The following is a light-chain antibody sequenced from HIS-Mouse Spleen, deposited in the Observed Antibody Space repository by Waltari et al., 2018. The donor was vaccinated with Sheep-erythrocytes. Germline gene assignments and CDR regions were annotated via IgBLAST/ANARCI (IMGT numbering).Light chain of an antibody. J-gene: IGLJ2*01. V-gene: IGLV3-1*01. CDR3: QAWDSSTEV. CDR2: QDS. CDR1: KLGDKY. Sequence: SYELTQPPSVSVSPGQTASITCSGDKLGDKYACWSQQKPGLSPVLVIYQDSKRPSGIPERFSGSNSGNTATLTISGTQAMDEADYYCQAWDSSTEVFGGGTKLTVL.